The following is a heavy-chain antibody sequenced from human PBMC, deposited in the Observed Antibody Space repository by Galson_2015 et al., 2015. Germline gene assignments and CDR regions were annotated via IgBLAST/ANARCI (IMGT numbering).Heavy chain of an antibody. CDR3: ALAWTNYWYFDL. Sequence: SLRLSCAASGFTFSSYAMSWVRQAPGKGLEWVSSISGSVGSLHYADFVKGRFTISRGNSKNTLYLQMNSLEAEDTAIYYCALAWTNYWYFDLWGRGTLVTVSS. CDR1: GFTFSSYA. J-gene: IGHJ2*01. D-gene: IGHD3/OR15-3a*01. CDR2: ISGSVGSL. V-gene: IGHV3-23*01.